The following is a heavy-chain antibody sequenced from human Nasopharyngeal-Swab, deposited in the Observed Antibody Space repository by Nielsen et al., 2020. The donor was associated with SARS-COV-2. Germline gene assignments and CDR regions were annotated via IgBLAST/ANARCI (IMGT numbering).Heavy chain of an antibody. J-gene: IGHJ1*01. D-gene: IGHD5-24*01. Sequence: GESLKISCAASGFSFSEYYMSWIRQAPGKGLEWISDISSSGSITHYADSMEGRFTISRDNAKRSLYLQMNSLRAEDTAVYYCARGVETIHHWGQGSLVTVSS. CDR1: GFSFSEYY. CDR3: ARGVETIHH. CDR2: ISSSGSIT. V-gene: IGHV3-11*04.